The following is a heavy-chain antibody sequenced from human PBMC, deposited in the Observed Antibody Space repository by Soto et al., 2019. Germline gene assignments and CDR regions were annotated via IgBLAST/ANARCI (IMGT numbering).Heavy chain of an antibody. CDR3: ARAAKKYCSSTSCYALGLDY. V-gene: IGHV3-21*01. CDR1: GFTFSSYS. CDR2: ISSSSSYI. D-gene: IGHD2-2*01. Sequence: GGSLRLSCAASGFTFSSYSMNWVRQAPGKGLEWVSSISSSSSYIYYADSVKGRFTISRDNAKNSLYLQMNSLRAEDTAVYYCARAAKKYCSSTSCYALGLDYWGQGTLVTVSS. J-gene: IGHJ4*02.